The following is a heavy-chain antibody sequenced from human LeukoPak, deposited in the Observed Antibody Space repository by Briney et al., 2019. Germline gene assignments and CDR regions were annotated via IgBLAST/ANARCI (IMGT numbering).Heavy chain of an antibody. CDR2: IIPILGIA. CDR3: ARESMAYCGGDCYRDFDY. V-gene: IGHV1-69*04. J-gene: IGHJ4*02. CDR1: GGTFSSYA. Sequence: GASVRVSCKASGGTFSSYAISWVRQAPGQGLEWMGRIIPILGIANYAQKFQGRVTITADKSTSTAYMELSSLRSEDTAVCYCARESMAYCGGDCYRDFDYWGQGALVTVSS. D-gene: IGHD2-21*01.